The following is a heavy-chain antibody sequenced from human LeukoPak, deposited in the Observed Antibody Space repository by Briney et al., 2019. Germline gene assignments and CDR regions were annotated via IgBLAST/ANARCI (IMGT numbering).Heavy chain of an antibody. CDR1: GFAFSTYD. D-gene: IGHD2-15*01. CDR2: IDTTGDT. V-gene: IGHV3-13*01. CDR3: ARDRGGGHMDV. Sequence: GGSLRLSCAASGFAFSTYDMHWVRQATGKGLEWVSAIDTTGDTYYPGSVKGRFTISRENAKNSLYLQMNSLRAGDTAVYYCARDRGGGHMDVWGKGTTVTISS. J-gene: IGHJ6*03.